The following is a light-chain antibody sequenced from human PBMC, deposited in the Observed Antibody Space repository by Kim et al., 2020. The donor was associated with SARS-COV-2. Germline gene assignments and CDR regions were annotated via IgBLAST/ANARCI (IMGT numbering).Light chain of an antibody. CDR1: QSVSSN. CDR2: GAS. CDR3: QQYNNWLWT. Sequence: GCPGERATRSCRASQSVSSNLAWYQEKPGQAPRLVIYGASTGATGIPARFSGSGSGTEFTLTISSLQSEDFAVYYCQQYNNWLWTFGQGTKVDIK. V-gene: IGKV3-15*01. J-gene: IGKJ1*01.